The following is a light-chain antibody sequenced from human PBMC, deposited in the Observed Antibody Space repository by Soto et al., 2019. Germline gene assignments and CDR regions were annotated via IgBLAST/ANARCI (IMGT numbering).Light chain of an antibody. J-gene: IGKJ1*01. Sequence: ETMVTQSPDTLSVPLGERATLSCRASQSLRSSLAWYQQKPGQAPRLLIYDASTRATGIPARFSGSGSGTDFTLTISGLQSEDFAVYYCQQYNNWPQTFGQGTKVDIK. CDR3: QQYNNWPQT. CDR1: QSLRSS. CDR2: DAS. V-gene: IGKV3-15*01.